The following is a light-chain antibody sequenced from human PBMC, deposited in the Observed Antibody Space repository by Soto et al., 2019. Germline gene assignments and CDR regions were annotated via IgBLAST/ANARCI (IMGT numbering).Light chain of an antibody. Sequence: QSALTQPASVSGAPGQSITISCTGTSSDVGTYNLVSWYQQHPGRAPKLMIYEVSKRPSGVSNRFSGSKSGNTASLTISGLQTEDEADFYCWSYAGSSTFSYVFGTGTKVTVL. CDR3: WSYAGSSTFSYV. CDR1: SSDVGTYNL. V-gene: IGLV2-23*02. CDR2: EVS. J-gene: IGLJ1*01.